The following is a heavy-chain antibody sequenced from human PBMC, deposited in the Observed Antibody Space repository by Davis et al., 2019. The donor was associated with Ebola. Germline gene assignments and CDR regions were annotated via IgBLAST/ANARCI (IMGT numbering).Heavy chain of an antibody. CDR2: INAGNGNT. V-gene: IGHV1-3*01. CDR1: GYTFTSYA. Sequence: ASVKVSCKASGYTFTSYAMHWVRQAPGQRLEWMGWINAGNGNTKYSQKFQGRVTITRDTSASTAYMELSSLRSEDTAVYYCARERSPHLTMILNWFDPWGQGTLVTVSS. D-gene: IGHD3-22*01. CDR3: ARERSPHLTMILNWFDP. J-gene: IGHJ5*02.